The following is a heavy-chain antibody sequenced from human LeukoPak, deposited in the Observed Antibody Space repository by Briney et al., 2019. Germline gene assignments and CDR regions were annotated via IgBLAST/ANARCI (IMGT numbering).Heavy chain of an antibody. J-gene: IGHJ4*02. D-gene: IGHD3-22*01. CDR1: GFTVSSND. Sequence: GGSLRLSCAASGFTVSSNDMSWVRQAPGKGLEWVSVIYSGGRTFYADSVKGRFTISRDNSKNTLYLQMNSLRAEDTAVYYCTIYDSSGYYNYWGQGTLVTVSS. CDR2: IYSGGRT. CDR3: TIYDSSGYYNY. V-gene: IGHV3-53*01.